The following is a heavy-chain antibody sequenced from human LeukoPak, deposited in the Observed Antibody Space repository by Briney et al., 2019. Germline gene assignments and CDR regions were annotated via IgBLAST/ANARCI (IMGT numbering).Heavy chain of an antibody. D-gene: IGHD5-24*01. V-gene: IGHV4-34*01. J-gene: IGHJ3*02. CDR2: INHSGST. Sequence: PSETLSLTCAVYGGSFSGYCWSWIRQPPGKGLEWIGEINHSGSTNYNPSLKSRVTISVDTSKNQFSLKLSSVTAADTAVYSCARVEMASMRAFDIWGQGTMVTVSS. CDR1: GGSFSGYC. CDR3: ARVEMASMRAFDI.